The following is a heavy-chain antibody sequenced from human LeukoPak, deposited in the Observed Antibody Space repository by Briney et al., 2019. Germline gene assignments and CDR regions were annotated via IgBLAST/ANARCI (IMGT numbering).Heavy chain of an antibody. CDR1: GYTFTSYA. V-gene: IGHV7-4-1*01. CDR2: INTNTGNP. Sequence: ASVKVSCKASGYTFTSYAMNWVRQAPGQGLEWMGGINTNTGNPTYAQDFTGRFVFSLDSSVSTAYLQIDSVEAEDTAVYFCARDLAVPGTARGYWGQGTLVTVSS. D-gene: IGHD6-19*01. J-gene: IGHJ4*02. CDR3: ARDLAVPGTARGY.